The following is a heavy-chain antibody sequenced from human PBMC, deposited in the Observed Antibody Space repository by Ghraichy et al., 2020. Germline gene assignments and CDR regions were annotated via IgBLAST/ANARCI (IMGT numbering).Heavy chain of an antibody. D-gene: IGHD3-3*01. CDR2: INHSGST. CDR1: GGSFSGYY. V-gene: IGHV4-34*01. J-gene: IGHJ4*02. CDR3: ASEWLSGYLGSVESGFDY. Sequence: SETLSLTCAVYGGSFSGYYWSWIRQPPGKGLEWIGEINHSGSTNYNPSLKSRVTISVDTSKNRFSLKLSSVTAADTAVYYCASEWLSGYLGSVESGFDYWGQGTLVTVSS.